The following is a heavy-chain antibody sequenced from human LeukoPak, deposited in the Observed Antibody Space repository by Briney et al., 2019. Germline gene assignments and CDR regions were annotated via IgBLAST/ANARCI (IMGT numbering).Heavy chain of an antibody. Sequence: SETLSLTCTVSGGSISSYYWSWIRQPPGRGLEWIGYIYYSGSTNYNPSLRSRVAISVDTSKNQFSLKLSSVTAADTAVYYCARRANSGFDAFDIWGQGTMVTVSS. CDR3: ARRANSGFDAFDI. CDR1: GGSISSYY. CDR2: IYYSGST. V-gene: IGHV4-59*01. J-gene: IGHJ3*02. D-gene: IGHD3-22*01.